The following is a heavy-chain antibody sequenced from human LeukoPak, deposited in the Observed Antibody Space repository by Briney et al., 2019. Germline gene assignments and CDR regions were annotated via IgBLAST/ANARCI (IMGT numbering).Heavy chain of an antibody. CDR2: ISYDGSNK. Sequence: PGGSLRLSCAASGFTFSSYAVHWVRQAPGKGLEWVAVISYDGSNKYYADSVKGRFTISRDNSKNTLYLQMNSLRAEDTAVYYCARGYSSSHFDYWGQGTLVTVSS. CDR1: GFTFSSYA. V-gene: IGHV3-30-3*01. CDR3: ARGYSSSHFDY. D-gene: IGHD2-15*01. J-gene: IGHJ4*02.